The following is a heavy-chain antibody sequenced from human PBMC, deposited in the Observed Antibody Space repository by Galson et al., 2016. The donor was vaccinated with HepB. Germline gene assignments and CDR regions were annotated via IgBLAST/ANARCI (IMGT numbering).Heavy chain of an antibody. D-gene: IGHD5-12*01. V-gene: IGHV3-11*01. J-gene: IGHJ2*01. CDR3: ARDMSGYQVYWYFDL. Sequence: SLRLSCAPSGFTFSDYSMSWIRQAPGKGLEWVSFITSSGDTIYYADSVKGRFTISRDNAKNSLYLQMNSLRAEDTAMYYCARDMSGYQVYWYFDLWGRGTLVTASS. CDR2: ITSSGDTI. CDR1: GFTFSDYS.